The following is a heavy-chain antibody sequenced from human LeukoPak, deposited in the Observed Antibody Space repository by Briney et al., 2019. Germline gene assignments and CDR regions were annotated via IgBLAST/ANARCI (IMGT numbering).Heavy chain of an antibody. CDR1: GFTFSNYS. D-gene: IGHD4-17*01. CDR3: AKGRGTTVTAAADY. J-gene: IGHJ4*02. Sequence: GGSLRLSCAASGFTFSNYSMSWVRQAPGKGLEWVSTISGTGGTTYYADSVKGRFTISRDNSKNTLFLQFNSLRADDTAVYYCAKGRGTTVTAAADYWGQGTLVTVSS. CDR2: ISGTGGTT. V-gene: IGHV3-23*01.